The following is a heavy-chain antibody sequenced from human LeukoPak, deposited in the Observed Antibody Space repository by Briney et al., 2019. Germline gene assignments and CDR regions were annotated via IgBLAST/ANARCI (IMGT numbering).Heavy chain of an antibody. CDR3: ARVVVDGEAFDI. Sequence: PSQTLSLTCTVSGGSISSGDYYWSWIRQPPGKGQEWIGYIYYSGSTYYNPSLKSRVTISVDTSKNQFSLKLSSVTAADTAVYYCARVVVDGEAFDIWGQGTMVTVSS. CDR1: GGSISSGDYY. CDR2: IYYSGST. V-gene: IGHV4-30-4*08. J-gene: IGHJ3*02. D-gene: IGHD2-8*02.